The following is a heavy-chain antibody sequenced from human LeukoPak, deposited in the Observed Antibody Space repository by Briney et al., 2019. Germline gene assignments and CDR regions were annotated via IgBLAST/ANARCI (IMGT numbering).Heavy chain of an antibody. CDR3: ARWITIFGVVISDAFDI. V-gene: IGHV4-59*01. J-gene: IGHJ3*02. CDR2: IYYSGST. Sequence: SETLSLTCTVSGGSISSYYWSWIRQPPATGLEWIGYIYYSGSTNYNHSLKGRVTISVDTSKNQFSLKLSSVTAADTAVYYYARWITIFGVVISDAFDIWGQGTVVTVSS. CDR1: GGSISSYY. D-gene: IGHD3-3*01.